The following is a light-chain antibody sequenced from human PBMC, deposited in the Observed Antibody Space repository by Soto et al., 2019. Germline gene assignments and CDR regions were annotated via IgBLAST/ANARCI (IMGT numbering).Light chain of an antibody. V-gene: IGKV4-1*01. CDR3: QQYYNFPLT. Sequence: DIVMTQSPDSLAVTLGERAAINCKSSQSVLSNTNNKEYLAWYQQRPGQPPHLLIYWASTRDSGVPDRFSGSGSGTDFTLTLSSLQPEDVAVYYCQQYYNFPLTFGGGTKVEIK. CDR1: QSVLSNTNNKEY. CDR2: WAS. J-gene: IGKJ4*01.